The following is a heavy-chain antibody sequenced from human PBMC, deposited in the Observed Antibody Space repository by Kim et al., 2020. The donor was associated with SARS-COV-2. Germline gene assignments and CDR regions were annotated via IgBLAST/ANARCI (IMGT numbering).Heavy chain of an antibody. V-gene: IGHV4-39*01. D-gene: IGHD3-22*01. Sequence: SETLSLTCTVSGGSISSSSYYWGWIRQPPGKGLEWIGSIYYSGSTYYNPSLKSRVTISVDTSKNQFSLKLSSVTAADTAVYYCARQQPATMIVVVIPGGVDYSGQGTLVTVSS. CDR3: ARQQPATMIVVVIPGGVDY. CDR1: GGSISSSSYY. J-gene: IGHJ4*02. CDR2: IYYSGST.